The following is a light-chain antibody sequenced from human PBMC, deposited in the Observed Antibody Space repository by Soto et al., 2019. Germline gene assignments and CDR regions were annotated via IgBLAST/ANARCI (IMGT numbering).Light chain of an antibody. CDR3: AAWDDSLNGFDV. Sequence: QSVLTQPPSASGTPGQTVTISCSGSRSNIGSNTVNWYQQLPGSAPKLLIYSNNQRPSGVPDRFSGSKSGTSATLAISGLQSEDEADYYCAAWDDSLNGFDVFGTGTQLTVL. CDR1: RSNIGSNT. V-gene: IGLV1-44*01. J-gene: IGLJ1*01. CDR2: SNN.